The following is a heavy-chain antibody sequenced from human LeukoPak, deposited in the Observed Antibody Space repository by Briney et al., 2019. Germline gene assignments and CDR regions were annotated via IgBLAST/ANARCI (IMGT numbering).Heavy chain of an antibody. CDR2: INTDGYSI. D-gene: IGHD6-19*01. CDR1: GFTFSSYW. J-gene: IGHJ4*02. CDR3: ARGFSSGWYPYFDY. V-gene: IGHV3-74*01. Sequence: PGGSLRLSCAASGFTFSSYWMHWVRQAPGKGLVWVSRINTDGYSISYADSVKGRFTISRDNAKNTLYLQMNSLRAEDTAVYYCARGFSSGWYPYFDYWGQGTLVTVSS.